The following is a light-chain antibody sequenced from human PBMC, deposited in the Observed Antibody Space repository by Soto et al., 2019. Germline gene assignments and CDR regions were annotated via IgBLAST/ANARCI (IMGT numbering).Light chain of an antibody. V-gene: IGKV3D-20*02. Sequence: EIVLTQSPGTLSLSPGKRATLSCRASQSISSSYLAWYQQKPGQAPRLLIYGASSRATGIPDRFSGSGSGTDFTLTISRLEPEDFAVYYCQQCSNWPPTFGQGTRLEI. CDR1: QSISSSY. J-gene: IGKJ5*01. CDR3: QQCSNWPPT. CDR2: GAS.